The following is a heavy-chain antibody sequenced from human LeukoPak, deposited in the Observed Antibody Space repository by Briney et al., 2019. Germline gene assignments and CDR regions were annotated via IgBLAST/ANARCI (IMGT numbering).Heavy chain of an antibody. CDR3: ARDHEAAAGVYYYYGMDV. V-gene: IGHV1-69*04. CDR2: IIPILGIA. Sequence: ASVKVSCKASGGTLSSYAISWVRQAPGQGLEWMGRIIPILGIANYAQKFQGRVTITADKSTSTAYMELSSLRSEDTAVYYCARDHEAAAGVYYYYGMDVWGQGTTVTVSS. J-gene: IGHJ6*02. CDR1: GGTLSSYA. D-gene: IGHD6-13*01.